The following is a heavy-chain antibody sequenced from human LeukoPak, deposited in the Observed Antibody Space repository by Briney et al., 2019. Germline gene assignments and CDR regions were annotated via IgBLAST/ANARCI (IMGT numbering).Heavy chain of an antibody. J-gene: IGHJ6*03. V-gene: IGHV3-30*18. D-gene: IGHD6-19*01. CDR1: GFTFSSYG. Sequence: PGGSLRLSCAASGFTFSSYGMHWVRQAPGKGLEWVAVISYDGSNKYYADSVKGRFTISRDNSKNTLYLQMNSLRAEDTAVYYCAKEYQEAVAGIWGSYYYYYMDVWGKGTMVTVSS. CDR2: ISYDGSNK. CDR3: AKEYQEAVAGIWGSYYYYYMDV.